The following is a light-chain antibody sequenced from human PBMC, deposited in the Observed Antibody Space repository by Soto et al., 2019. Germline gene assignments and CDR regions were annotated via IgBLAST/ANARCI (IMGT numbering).Light chain of an antibody. Sequence: QSALTQPASVSGSPGQSITISCTGTSTDVGGYDYVSWYQQHPGQVPKLMIYEVRKRPSGVSDRFSASKSGNTASLTISGLQADDEADYYCSSFTSSHTRVFGTGTKVTVL. J-gene: IGLJ1*01. V-gene: IGLV2-14*01. CDR1: STDVGGYDY. CDR3: SSFTSSHTRV. CDR2: EVR.